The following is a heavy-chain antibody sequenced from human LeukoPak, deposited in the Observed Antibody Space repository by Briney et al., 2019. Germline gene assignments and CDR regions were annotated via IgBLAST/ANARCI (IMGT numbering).Heavy chain of an antibody. CDR1: GYTFTSYG. CDR3: AMEKLRYFDWLLSDDAFDI. V-gene: IGHV1-2*02. Sequence: ASVKVSCKASGYTFTSYGISWVRQAPGQGLEWMGWINPNSGGTNYAQKFQGRVTMTRDTSISTAYMELSRLRSDDTAVYYCAMEKLRYFDWLLSDDAFDIWGQGTMVTVSS. CDR2: INPNSGGT. D-gene: IGHD3-9*01. J-gene: IGHJ3*02.